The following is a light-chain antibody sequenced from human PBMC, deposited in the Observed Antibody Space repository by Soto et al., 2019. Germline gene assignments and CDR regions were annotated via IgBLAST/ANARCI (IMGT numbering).Light chain of an antibody. Sequence: DIQMTQSPSTLSASVGDRVTITCRASQSISSWLAWYQQKPGKAPNLLIHTASTLESGVPSRFSGSGSGTEFTLTISSLQPDDFATYFCQTYTGYSWLTLGGGTKVEIK. J-gene: IGKJ4*01. CDR1: QSISSW. CDR3: QTYTGYSWLT. CDR2: TAS. V-gene: IGKV1-5*03.